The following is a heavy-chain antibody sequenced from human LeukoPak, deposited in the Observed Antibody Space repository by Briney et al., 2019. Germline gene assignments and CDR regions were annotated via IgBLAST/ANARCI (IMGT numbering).Heavy chain of an antibody. CDR1: GFTFRSYS. Sequence: GGSLRLSRSASGFTFRSYSMSWVRQAPGKGLEWVSAINVSGCRKYYADSLKGRITISRDNSKNTLYLQMNSLRAEDTAVYYCAKSLLYCSSSSCYAVDYWGQGPLVSVFS. J-gene: IGHJ4*02. D-gene: IGHD2-15*01. V-gene: IGHV3-23*01. CDR2: INVSGCRK. CDR3: AKSLLYCSSSSCYAVDY.